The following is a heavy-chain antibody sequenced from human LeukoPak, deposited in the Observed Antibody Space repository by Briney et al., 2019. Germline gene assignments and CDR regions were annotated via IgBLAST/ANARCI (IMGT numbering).Heavy chain of an antibody. CDR1: GYTFTSYD. CDR2: TNPNSGNT. D-gene: IGHD6-13*01. Sequence: GASVKVSCKASGYTFTSYDINWVRQATGQGLEWMGWTNPNSGNTGYAQKFQGRVTMTRNTSISTAYMELSSLRSEDTAVYYCARGMIAAVVRLVYWGQGTLVTVSS. V-gene: IGHV1-8*01. J-gene: IGHJ4*02. CDR3: ARGMIAAVVRLVY.